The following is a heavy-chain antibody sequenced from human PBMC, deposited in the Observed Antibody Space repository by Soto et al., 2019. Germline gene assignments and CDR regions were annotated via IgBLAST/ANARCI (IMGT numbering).Heavy chain of an antibody. Sequence: GGSLRLSCTGSGFTFGDYAVSWFRQAPGQGLECVGIIRSKAYGETTDYAASVKGRFTISRDDSRTIAYLRMNSLKTEDTATYYCSRGFYANTSYPRFDFWGQGT. CDR2: IRSKAYGETT. V-gene: IGHV3-49*03. CDR3: SRGFYANTSYPRFDF. CDR1: GFTFGDYA. J-gene: IGHJ4*02. D-gene: IGHD2-21*01.